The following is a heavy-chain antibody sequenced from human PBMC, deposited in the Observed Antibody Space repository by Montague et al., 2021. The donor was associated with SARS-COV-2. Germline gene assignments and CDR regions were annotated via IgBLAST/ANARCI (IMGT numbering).Heavy chain of an antibody. Sequence: SLRLSCAASGFTFSNYDMNWVRQAPGKGPEWISYISTSAYTTSYAGSVKGRFTISRDNGKNSLYLQMNSLRVEDTAAYYCTRDYRSIVGDGLDIWGQGTKVTVSS. J-gene: IGHJ3*02. CDR1: GFTFSNYD. CDR2: ISTSAYTT. CDR3: TRDYRSIVGDGLDI. V-gene: IGHV3-48*03. D-gene: IGHD3-16*02.